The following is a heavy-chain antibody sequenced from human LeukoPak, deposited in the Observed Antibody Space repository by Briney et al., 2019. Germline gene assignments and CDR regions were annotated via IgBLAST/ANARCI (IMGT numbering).Heavy chain of an antibody. CDR2: IGPYNGNT. V-gene: IGHV1-18*01. J-gene: IGHJ4*02. CDR1: SYTFTNYD. CDR3: ARMSNWNYQGFDS. D-gene: IGHD1-7*01. Sequence: GASVTVSCKASSYTFTNYDINWVRQAPGQGLEWMGWIGPYNGNTNYAQRLQGRVTMTTDTSTSTAYMGLRSLRSDDTAVYYCARMSNWNYQGFDSWGQGTLVTVSS.